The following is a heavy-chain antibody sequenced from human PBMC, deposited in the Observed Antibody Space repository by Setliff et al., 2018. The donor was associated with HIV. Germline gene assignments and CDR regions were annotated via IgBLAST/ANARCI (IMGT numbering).Heavy chain of an antibody. CDR2: IYYSGST. CDR1: GGSISSHY. D-gene: IGHD3-22*01. Sequence: PSETLSLTCTVSGGSISSHYWSWIRQPPGKGLEWIGYIYYSGSTNYNPSPKSRVTMSVDTSKNQFSLKLSSGTAADTAVYYCASTYYYDSLHFHHWGQGTLVTVSS. CDR3: ASTYYYDSLHFHH. J-gene: IGHJ1*01. V-gene: IGHV4-59*11.